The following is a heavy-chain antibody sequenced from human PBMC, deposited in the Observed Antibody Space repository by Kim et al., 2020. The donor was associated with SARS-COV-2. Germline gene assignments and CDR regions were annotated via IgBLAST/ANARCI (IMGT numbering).Heavy chain of an antibody. CDR3: AKDYAFHVDIVATMDFDY. Sequence: GGSLRLSCAASGFTFSSYGMHWVRQAPGKGLEWVAVISYDGSNKYYADSVKGRFTISRDNSKNTLYLQMNSLRAEDTAVYYCAKDYAFHVDIVATMDFDYWGQGTLVTVSS. V-gene: IGHV3-30*18. D-gene: IGHD5-12*01. CDR2: ISYDGSNK. J-gene: IGHJ4*02. CDR1: GFTFSSYG.